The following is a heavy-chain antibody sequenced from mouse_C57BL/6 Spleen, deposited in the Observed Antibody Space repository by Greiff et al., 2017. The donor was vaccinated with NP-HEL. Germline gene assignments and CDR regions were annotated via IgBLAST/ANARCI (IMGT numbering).Heavy chain of an antibody. J-gene: IGHJ2*01. CDR2: INPSTGGT. D-gene: IGHD1-1*01. V-gene: IGHV1-42*01. CDR3: ARWVITTVVATNYFDY. CDR1: GYSFTGYY. Sequence: VQLQQSGPELVKPGASVKISCKASGYSFTGYYMNWVKQSPEKSLEWIGEINPSTGGTTYNQKFKAKATLTVDKSSSTAYMQLKSLTSEDSAVYYCARWVITTVVATNYFDYWGQGTTLTVSS.